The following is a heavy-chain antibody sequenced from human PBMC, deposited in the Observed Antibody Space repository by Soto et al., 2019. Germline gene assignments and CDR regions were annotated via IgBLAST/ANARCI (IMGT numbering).Heavy chain of an antibody. V-gene: IGHV1-18*01. D-gene: IGHD6-6*01. CDR3: ARSSGSAYWFDP. Sequence: QVQLVQSGAEVKKPGASVKVSCKASGYTFTSYGISWVRQAPGQGLEWMGWISAYNGNTNYAQKLQGRVTMTTDTSTGTAYMETRSLRSDDTPVYYSARSSGSAYWFDPWGQGTLVTVSS. CDR1: GYTFTSYG. J-gene: IGHJ5*02. CDR2: ISAYNGNT.